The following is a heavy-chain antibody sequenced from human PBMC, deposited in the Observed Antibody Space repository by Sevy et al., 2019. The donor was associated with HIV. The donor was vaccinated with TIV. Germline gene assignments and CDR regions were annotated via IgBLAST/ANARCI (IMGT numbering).Heavy chain of an antibody. CDR3: VREGAPYRNIRYCSGNNCFYNWFDP. J-gene: IGHJ5*02. D-gene: IGHD2-15*01. V-gene: IGHV3-30-3*01. CDR1: GFTFIDYA. CDR2: ISSDGANP. Sequence: GGSWRFSCAASGFTFIDYAFHGFPQAPGKGLEGVAIISSDGANPSYADTGKAQFTIPRDNSKNTVYLKMNRLRAEDTAFYYCVREGAPYRNIRYCSGNNCFYNWFDPWGQGTLVTVSS.